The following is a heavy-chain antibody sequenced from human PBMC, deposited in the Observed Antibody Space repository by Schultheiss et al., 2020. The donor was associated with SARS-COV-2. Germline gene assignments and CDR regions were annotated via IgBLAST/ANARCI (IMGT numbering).Heavy chain of an antibody. CDR2: IYTSGST. D-gene: IGHD2-2*01. CDR3: ARVVPAAIRWFDP. J-gene: IGHJ5*02. CDR1: GGSFSGYY. V-gene: IGHV4-59*10. Sequence: SETLSLTCAVYGGSFSGYYWSWIRQPAGKGLEWIGRIYTSGSTNYNPSLKSRVTISVDTSKNQFSLKLSSVTAADTAVYYCARVVPAAIRWFDPWGQGTLVTVSS.